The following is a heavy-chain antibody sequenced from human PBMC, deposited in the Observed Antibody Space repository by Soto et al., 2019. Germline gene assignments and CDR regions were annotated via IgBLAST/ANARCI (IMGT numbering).Heavy chain of an antibody. Sequence: QVQLQESGPGLVKPSGTLSLTCAVSGGSISSGHWWSWVRQPPGKGLEWIGEIYHSGSTNYNPSPKTRVTISVAKSKNHLSLRLSSVTAADTAVYYCARHRAAAAPYYYSSAMDVWGQGTTVTVSS. J-gene: IGHJ6*02. CDR2: IYHSGST. V-gene: IGHV4-4*02. CDR3: ARHRAAAAPYYYSSAMDV. D-gene: IGHD6-13*01. CDR1: GGSISSGHW.